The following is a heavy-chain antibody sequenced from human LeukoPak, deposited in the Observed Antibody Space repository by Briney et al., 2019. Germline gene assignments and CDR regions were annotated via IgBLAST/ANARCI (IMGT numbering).Heavy chain of an antibody. CDR3: TCDSSGYYYTGYFQH. V-gene: IGHV3-15*01. J-gene: IGHJ1*01. CDR2: IKSKTDGGTT. Sequence: PGGSLRLSCAASGFTFSNAWMSWVRQAPGKGLEWVGRIKSKTDGGTTDYAAPVKGRFTTSRDDSKNTLYLQMNSLKTEDTAVYYCTCDSSGYYYTGYFQHWGQGTLVTVSS. CDR1: GFTFSNAW. D-gene: IGHD3-22*01.